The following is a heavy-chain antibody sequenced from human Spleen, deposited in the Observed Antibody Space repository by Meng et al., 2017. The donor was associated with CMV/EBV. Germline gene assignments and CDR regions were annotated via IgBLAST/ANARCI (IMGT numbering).Heavy chain of an antibody. CDR3: ARDLVAYIGAFDI. CDR1: GGSISSYY. CDR2: IYYSGST. Sequence: SETLSLTCTVSGGSISSYYWNWLRQPPGNVLEWIGYIYYSGSTNYNPSLKSRVTISVDTSKNQFSLKVSSVTAADTALYYCARDLVAYIGAFDIWGQGTMVTVSS. V-gene: IGHV4-59*01. J-gene: IGHJ3*02. D-gene: IGHD2-15*01.